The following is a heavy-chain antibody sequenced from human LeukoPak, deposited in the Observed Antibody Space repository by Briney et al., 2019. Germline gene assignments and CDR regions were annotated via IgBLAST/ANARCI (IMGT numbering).Heavy chain of an antibody. CDR2: IYYSGNS. CDR3: AGDSYGTDS. V-gene: IGHV4-34*11. Sequence: SETLSLTCAVYGGSFSGYYWSWIRQPPGKGLQWIGYIYYSGNSNYNPSLKSRATISIDTPKNQFSLKLTSVTAADTAVYYCAGDSYGTDSWGQGTLVTVSS. J-gene: IGHJ5*01. CDR1: GGSFSGYY. D-gene: IGHD5-18*01.